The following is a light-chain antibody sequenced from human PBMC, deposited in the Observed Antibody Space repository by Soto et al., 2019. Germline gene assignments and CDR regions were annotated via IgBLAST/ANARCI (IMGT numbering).Light chain of an antibody. Sequence: QSVLTQPPSASGSPGQSVTISCTGTSSDVGGYNFVSWYQQHPGKAPKLMIYEVSERPSGVPDRFSGSKSGNTASLTVSGLQAEYEDDYYCSSYAGSNIVVFGGGTKLTVL. CDR2: EVS. CDR3: SSYAGSNIVV. V-gene: IGLV2-8*01. CDR1: SSDVGGYNF. J-gene: IGLJ2*01.